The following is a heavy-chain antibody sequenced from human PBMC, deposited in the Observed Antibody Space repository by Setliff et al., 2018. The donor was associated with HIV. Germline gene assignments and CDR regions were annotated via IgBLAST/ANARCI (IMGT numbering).Heavy chain of an antibody. CDR3: ARHSGLGGYYSPFDY. V-gene: IGHV4-61*02. D-gene: IGHD3-22*01. CDR2: ISSSGST. J-gene: IGHJ4*02. Sequence: SETLSLTCTVSGVPISSGLYYWNWIRQPAGKGLEWIGRISSSGSTTYNPSLKSRVTISVDTSKNQFSLKLSSVTAADTTVYYCARHSGLGGYYSPFDYWGPGTLVTV. CDR1: GVPISSGLYY.